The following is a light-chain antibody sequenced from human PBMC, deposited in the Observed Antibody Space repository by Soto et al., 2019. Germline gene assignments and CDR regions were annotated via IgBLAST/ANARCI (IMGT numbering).Light chain of an antibody. CDR3: QHYNSDSEA. CDR1: QTISSW. Sequence: IQLTQSPSTLSGSVGDRVTITCRASQTISSWLAWYQQKPGKAPKLLIYKASTLKSGVPSRFSGSGSGTEFTLTISSLQPEDVATYYCQHYNSDSEAFGQGTKVDIK. CDR2: KAS. J-gene: IGKJ1*01. V-gene: IGKV1-5*03.